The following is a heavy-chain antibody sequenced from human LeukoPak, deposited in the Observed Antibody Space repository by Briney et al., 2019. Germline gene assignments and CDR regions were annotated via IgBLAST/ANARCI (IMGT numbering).Heavy chain of an antibody. CDR3: ARGRSGYSYT. V-gene: IGHV1-2*02. J-gene: IGHJ4*02. D-gene: IGHD5-18*01. Sequence: ASVKVSCKASGYTFTGYYMHWVRQAPGQGLEWMGWINPNSGGTNYAQKFQGRVTTTRDTSISTAYMELSRLRSEDTAVYYCARGRSGYSYTWGQGTLVTVSS. CDR1: GYTFTGYY. CDR2: INPNSGGT.